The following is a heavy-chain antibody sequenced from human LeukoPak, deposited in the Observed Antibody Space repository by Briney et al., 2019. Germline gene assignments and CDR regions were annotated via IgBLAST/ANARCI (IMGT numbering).Heavy chain of an antibody. Sequence: PSETLSLTCTVSGGSISSSSYYWGWIRQPPGKGLEWIGSIYYSGSTYYNPSLKSRVTISVDTSKNQFSLKLSSVTAADTAVYYCVGLYYYGSGPGFDPWGQGTLVTVSS. J-gene: IGHJ5*02. CDR1: GGSISSSSYY. V-gene: IGHV4-39*07. D-gene: IGHD3-10*01. CDR3: VGLYYYGSGPGFDP. CDR2: IYYSGST.